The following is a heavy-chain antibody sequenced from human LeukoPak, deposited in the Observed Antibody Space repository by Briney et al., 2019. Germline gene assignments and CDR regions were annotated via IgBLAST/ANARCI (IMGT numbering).Heavy chain of an antibody. CDR3: ARDRKFGVVIMEAGNDY. CDR2: VSYDGFNK. V-gene: IGHV3-30*09. D-gene: IGHD3-3*01. J-gene: IGHJ4*02. Sequence: GGSLRLSCAASGFTFSSYAMYWVRQAPGKGLEWVAVVSYDGFNKYYADSVKGRFAISRDNSKNTLSLQMNSLRTEDTAVYYCARDRKFGVVIMEAGNDYWGQGTLVTVSS. CDR1: GFTFSSYA.